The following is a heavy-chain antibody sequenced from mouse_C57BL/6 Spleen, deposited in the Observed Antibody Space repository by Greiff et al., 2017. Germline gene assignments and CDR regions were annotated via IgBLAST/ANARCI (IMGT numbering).Heavy chain of an antibody. CDR2: IYPRSGNT. CDR1: GYTFTSYG. J-gene: IGHJ3*01. CDR3: ARHDYGSEAY. Sequence: QVQLQQSGAELARPGASVKLSCKASGYTFTSYGISWVKQRTGQGLEWIGEIYPRSGNTYYNEKFKGKATLTADKSSSTAYMELRSLTSEDSAVYFCARHDYGSEAYWGQGTLVTVSA. D-gene: IGHD1-1*01. V-gene: IGHV1-81*01.